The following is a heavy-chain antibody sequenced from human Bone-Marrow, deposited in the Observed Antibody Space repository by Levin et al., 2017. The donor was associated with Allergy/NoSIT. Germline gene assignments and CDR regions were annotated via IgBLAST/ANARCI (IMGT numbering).Heavy chain of an antibody. J-gene: IGHJ5*02. CDR1: GYLVSSGFY. CDR2: IYHSGDT. D-gene: IGHD4-23*01. V-gene: IGHV4-38-2*01. CDR3: VSRATVANSRWFDP. Sequence: SETLSLNCAVSGYLVSSGFYWAWVRQTPGRGLEWIGSIYHSGDTYYSPSLKSRVTISLDTSKNDFSLKLKSVTAADTAMYYCVSRATVANSRWFDPWGQGSLVTVS.